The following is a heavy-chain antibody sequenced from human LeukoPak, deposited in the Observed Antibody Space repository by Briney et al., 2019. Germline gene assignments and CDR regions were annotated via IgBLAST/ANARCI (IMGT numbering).Heavy chain of an antibody. J-gene: IGHJ3*02. D-gene: IGHD6-6*01. Sequence: SETLSLTCAVYGGSFSGYYWSWIRQPPGKGLEWIGEINHSGSTNYNPSLKSRVTISIDTSKNQFSLKLSSVTAADTAVYYCAREYSFYAFDIWGQGTMVTVSS. CDR2: INHSGST. CDR1: GGSFSGYY. CDR3: AREYSFYAFDI. V-gene: IGHV4-34*01.